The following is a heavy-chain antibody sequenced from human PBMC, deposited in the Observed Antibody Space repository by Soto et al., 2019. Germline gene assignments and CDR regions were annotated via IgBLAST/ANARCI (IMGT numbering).Heavy chain of an antibody. Sequence: VQLVQSGAELKKPGSSVKVSCKASGGSFSSSSINWVRQAPGQGPEWMGNILPFFGTADYAQKFQGRVTINAEVSTTTAYMELRRLRSEDTDVYYCARGHDYGGNSAAFDIWGQGTVVTVSP. CDR1: GGSFSSSS. CDR3: ARGHDYGGNSAAFDI. D-gene: IGHD2-21*02. CDR2: ILPFFGTA. J-gene: IGHJ3*02. V-gene: IGHV1-69*15.